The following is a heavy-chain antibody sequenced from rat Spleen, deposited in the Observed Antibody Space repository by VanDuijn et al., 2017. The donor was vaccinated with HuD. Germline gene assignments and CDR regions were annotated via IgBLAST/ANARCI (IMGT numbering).Heavy chain of an antibody. V-gene: IGHV5-31*01. CDR3: ARHFGLYYFDY. Sequence: EVQLVESGGGLVQPGRSLKLSCVASGFTFNNYWMTWIRQAPGKGLEWIASITKTGDSTYYPDSVQGRFTISRDVAKSTLYLQMNSLRSEDTATYYCARHFGLYYFDYWGQGVMVTVSS. D-gene: IGHD4-3*01. J-gene: IGHJ2*01. CDR1: GFTFNNYW. CDR2: ITKTGDST.